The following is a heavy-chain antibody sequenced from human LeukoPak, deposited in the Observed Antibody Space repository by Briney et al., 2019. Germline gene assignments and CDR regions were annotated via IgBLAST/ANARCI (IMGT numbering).Heavy chain of an antibody. CDR1: AGTFSSYA. J-gene: IGHJ6*03. V-gene: IGHV1-69*01. CDR3: ARVKFYGDYGTEYMDV. CDR2: IIPIFGTA. D-gene: IGHD4-17*01. Sequence: SVKVSCKGSAGTFSSYAISWVRQAPGQGLEWMGGIIPIFGTANYAQKFQGRVTITADESTSTAYMELSSLRSEDTAVYYCARVKFYGDYGTEYMDVWGKGTTVTVSS.